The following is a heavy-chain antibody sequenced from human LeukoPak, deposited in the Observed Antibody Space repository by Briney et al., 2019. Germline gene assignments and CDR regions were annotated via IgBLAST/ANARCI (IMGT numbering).Heavy chain of an antibody. Sequence: ASVKVSCKASGYTFTSYDINWVRQATGQGLEWMGWMNPNSGNTGYAQKFQGRVTITRNTSISTAYMELSSLRSEDTAVYYCARGRVSHYYAPAVEPFDYWGQGTLVTVSS. CDR3: ARGRVSHYYAPAVEPFDY. D-gene: IGHD3-10*01. CDR2: MNPNSGNT. V-gene: IGHV1-8*03. CDR1: GYTFTSYD. J-gene: IGHJ4*02.